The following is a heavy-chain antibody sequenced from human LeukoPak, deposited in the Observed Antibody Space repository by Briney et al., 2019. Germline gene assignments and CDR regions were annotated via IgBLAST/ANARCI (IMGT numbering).Heavy chain of an antibody. D-gene: IGHD3-10*01. J-gene: IGHJ4*02. CDR1: GGSIRSHY. Sequence: SETLSLTCTVSGGSIRSHYWSWIRQPPGQGLEWIGYIYYSGSTNYNPSLKSRVTISVDTSKNQFSLKLTSVTAADTAVDYCARGYYYVDYWGQGTLVTVSS. CDR2: IYYSGST. V-gene: IGHV4-59*11. CDR3: ARGYYYVDY.